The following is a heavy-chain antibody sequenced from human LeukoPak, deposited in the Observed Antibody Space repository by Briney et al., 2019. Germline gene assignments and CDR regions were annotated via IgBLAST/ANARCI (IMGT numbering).Heavy chain of an antibody. V-gene: IGHV3-30*04. CDR3: ARDLSGAWTLDS. Sequence: PGRSLRLSCAASGFTLSSYAMHWVRQAPGTGLEWVAFISYDGSVKYYADSVKGRFTVSRDDSKNTLFLQMNSLRPEDSAVYYCARDLSGAWTLDSWGQGTLLTVSS. J-gene: IGHJ5*02. CDR1: GFTLSSYA. CDR2: ISYDGSVK. D-gene: IGHD6-25*01.